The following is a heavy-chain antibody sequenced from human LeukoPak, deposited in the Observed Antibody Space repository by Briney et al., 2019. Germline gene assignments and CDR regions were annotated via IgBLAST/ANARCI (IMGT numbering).Heavy chain of an antibody. V-gene: IGHV3-23*01. J-gene: IGHJ4*02. Sequence: GGSLRLSCAASGFTFSNYAMTWVRQAPGKGLEWVSALSGTGAGTYYADSVKGRFTISRDNSKNTLYLQMNSLRAQDTAVYYCAKDQEYTSGPFDYWGQGTLVTVSS. CDR1: GFTFSNYA. D-gene: IGHD1-1*01. CDR3: AKDQEYTSGPFDY. CDR2: LSGTGAGT.